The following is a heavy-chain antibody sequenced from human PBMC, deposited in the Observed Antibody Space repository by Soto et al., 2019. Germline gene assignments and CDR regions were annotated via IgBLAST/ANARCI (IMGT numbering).Heavy chain of an antibody. CDR3: ARSYYYGSGSYYSMFDY. V-gene: IGHV1-69*02. Sequence: QVQLVQSGAEVKKPGSSVKVSCKASGGTFSSYTISWVRQAPGQGLEWMGRIIPILGIANYAQKFQGRVTITADKSTSTAYMELSSLRSEDTAVYYCARSYYYGSGSYYSMFDYWGQGTLVTVSS. J-gene: IGHJ4*02. CDR1: GGTFSSYT. D-gene: IGHD3-10*01. CDR2: IIPILGIA.